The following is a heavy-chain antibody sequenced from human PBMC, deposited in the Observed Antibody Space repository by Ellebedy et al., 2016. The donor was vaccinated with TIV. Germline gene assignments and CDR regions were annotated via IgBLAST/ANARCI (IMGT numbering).Heavy chain of an antibody. J-gene: IGHJ4*02. V-gene: IGHV1-46*01. CDR3: AREVAVAGSSIPGFDY. D-gene: IGHD6-19*01. Sequence: AASVKVSCKASGYTFTSYYMHWVRQAPGQGLEWMGIINPSGGSTSYAQKFQGRVTMTRDTSTSTVYMELSSLRSEDTAVYYCAREVAVAGSSIPGFDYWGQGTLVTVSS. CDR1: GYTFTSYY. CDR2: INPSGGST.